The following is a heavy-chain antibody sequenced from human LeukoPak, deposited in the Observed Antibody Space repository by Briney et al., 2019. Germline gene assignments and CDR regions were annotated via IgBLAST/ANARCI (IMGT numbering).Heavy chain of an antibody. CDR3: AKASQYSSSGFDY. V-gene: IGHV3-23*01. CDR1: GFTFSSFA. Sequence: PGGSLRPSCAASGFTFSSFAMSWVRQAPGKGLEWVSAISGSAGNTYYADSARDRFTISRDNSKDTLFLQMNSLRAEDTAVYYCAKASQYSSSGFDYWGQGTLVTVSS. J-gene: IGHJ4*02. CDR2: ISGSAGNT. D-gene: IGHD6-6*01.